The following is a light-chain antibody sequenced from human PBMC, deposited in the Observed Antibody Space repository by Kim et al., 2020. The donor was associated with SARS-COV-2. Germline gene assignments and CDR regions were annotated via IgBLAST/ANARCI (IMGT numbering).Light chain of an antibody. CDR3: QVWDSSSDHRVV. Sequence: PGKTGRVSCGGTSSGSKSVIRYQQKSGHAPVLLIYYDSDRPSGIPGRFSGSNSGNTATLTISRVEAGDEADYYCQVWDSSSDHRVVFGGGTKVTVL. CDR2: YDS. CDR1: SSGSKS. V-gene: IGLV3-21*04. J-gene: IGLJ2*01.